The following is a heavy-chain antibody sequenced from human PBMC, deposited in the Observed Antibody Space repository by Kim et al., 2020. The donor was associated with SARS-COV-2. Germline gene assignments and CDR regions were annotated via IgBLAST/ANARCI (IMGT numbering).Heavy chain of an antibody. J-gene: IGHJ6*02. V-gene: IGHV3-30*18. CDR2: ISYDGSNK. Sequence: GGSLRLSCAASGFTFSSYGMHWVRQAPGKGLEWVAVISYDGSNKYYADSVKGRFTISRDNSKNTLYLQMNSLRAEDTAVYYCAKDRGYCSGGSCYGNYYYAMDVGGQGPTGTVSS. D-gene: IGHD2-15*01. CDR3: AKDRGYCSGGSCYGNYYYAMDV. CDR1: GFTFSSYG.